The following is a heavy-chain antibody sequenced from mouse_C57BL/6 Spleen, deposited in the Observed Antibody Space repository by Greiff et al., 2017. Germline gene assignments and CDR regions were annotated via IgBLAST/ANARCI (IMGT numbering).Heavy chain of an antibody. Sequence: VKLQQPGAELVKPGASVKLSCKASGYTFTSYWMHWVKQRPGRGLEWIGRIDPNSGGTKYNEKFKSKATLTVDKPSSTAYMQLSSLTSEDSAVYYCARKGGSNYVGFAYWGQGTLVTVSA. J-gene: IGHJ3*01. V-gene: IGHV1-72*01. CDR3: ARKGGSNYVGFAY. CDR2: IDPNSGGT. D-gene: IGHD2-5*01. CDR1: GYTFTSYW.